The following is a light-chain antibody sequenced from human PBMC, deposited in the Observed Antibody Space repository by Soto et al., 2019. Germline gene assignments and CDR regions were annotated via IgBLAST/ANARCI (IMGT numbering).Light chain of an antibody. CDR2: GAS. Sequence: EIVMTQSPATLSVSPGERATLSCRASQSLNGNLAWYQQKPGQAPRLLIYGASTRVTGIPARFSGSGSGTEVTLTISSLQSEDFAVYYCQQYNNWPPVRTFGQGTKVEIK. J-gene: IGKJ1*01. CDR1: QSLNGN. V-gene: IGKV3-15*01. CDR3: QQYNNWPPVRT.